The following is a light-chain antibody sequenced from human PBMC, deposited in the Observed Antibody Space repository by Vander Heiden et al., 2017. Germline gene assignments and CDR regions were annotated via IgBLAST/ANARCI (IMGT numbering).Light chain of an antibody. CDR2: TAS. CDR3: QQSYNIPHT. CDR1: QSIGTY. V-gene: IGKV1-39*01. J-gene: IGKJ2*01. Sequence: DIQMTQSPSSLSTSVGDRVTINCRASQSIGTYLNWYQQKPEKAPKLLIYTASSVQSGVPARFSGSGSGTDGTDFTLTISSLQREDFATYYCQQSYNIPHTFGQGTKLEIK.